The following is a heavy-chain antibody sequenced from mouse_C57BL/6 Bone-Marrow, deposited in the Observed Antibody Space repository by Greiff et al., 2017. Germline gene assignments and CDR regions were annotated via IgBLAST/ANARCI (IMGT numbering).Heavy chain of an antibody. CDR2: FHPYNDDT. J-gene: IGHJ4*01. Sequence: LQESGAELVKPGASVKMSCKASGYTFTTYPIEWMKQNHGTSLEWIGNFHPYNDDTKYNEKFKCTATLTVDKSSSAVYLELSRLTSDDSAVYYCARERAYYGMDYWGQGTSVTVSS. V-gene: IGHV1-47*01. D-gene: IGHD3-3*01. CDR1: GYTFTTYP. CDR3: ARERAYYGMDY.